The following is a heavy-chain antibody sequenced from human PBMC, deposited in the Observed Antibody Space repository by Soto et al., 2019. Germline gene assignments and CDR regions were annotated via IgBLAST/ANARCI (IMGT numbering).Heavy chain of an antibody. J-gene: IGHJ4*02. D-gene: IGHD5-12*01. V-gene: IGHV3-15*01. CDR2: IKRKSDGETI. CDR3: TTISGCDASGDH. Sequence: EVQLVESGGGLVKPGESLRVSCAASGFTFSTAWMTWVRQTPGKGLEWVGRIKRKSDGETIDYAAPVTGRFTISRDESKNALFLQMNRLKNEDTAVYYCTTISGCDASGDHWGQGTLVTVAS. CDR1: GFTFSTAW.